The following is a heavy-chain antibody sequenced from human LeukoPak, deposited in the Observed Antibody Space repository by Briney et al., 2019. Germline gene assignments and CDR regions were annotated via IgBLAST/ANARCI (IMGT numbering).Heavy chain of an antibody. CDR2: ISSNGGST. CDR1: GFTFSSYA. J-gene: IGHJ5*02. V-gene: IGHV3-64*01. Sequence: PGGSLRLSCAASGFTFSSYAMHWVRQAPVKGLEYVSAISSNGGSTYYANSVKGRFTISRDNSKNTLYLQMGSLRAEDMAVYYCASSMYSSSWYWFDPWGQGTLVTVSS. CDR3: ASSMYSSSWYWFDP. D-gene: IGHD6-13*01.